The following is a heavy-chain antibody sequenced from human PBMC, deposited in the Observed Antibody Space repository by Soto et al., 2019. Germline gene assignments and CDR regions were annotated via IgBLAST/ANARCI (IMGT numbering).Heavy chain of an antibody. V-gene: IGHV5-51*01. CDR2: IYPGDSDT. CDR3: ARQSPTSSYYYFAHGMVV. CDR1: GYIFTLYW. J-gene: IGHJ6*02. Sequence: GESLKISCKASGYIFTLYWIGWVRQMPGKGLEWMGIIYPGDSDTRYSPSFQGQVTISADKSISTASLQWSSLKASDTAVYYCARQSPTSSYYYFAHGMVVWGPGNTVTVFS. D-gene: IGHD3-22*01.